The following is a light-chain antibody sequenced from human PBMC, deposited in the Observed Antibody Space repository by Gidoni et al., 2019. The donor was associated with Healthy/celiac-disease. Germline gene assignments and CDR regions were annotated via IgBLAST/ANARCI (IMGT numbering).Light chain of an antibody. J-gene: IGKJ2*01. CDR2: AAS. V-gene: IGKV1-39*01. CDR3: QQSYSTLSYT. Sequence: DIQITQSPSSLSASVGDRVTITCRASQSISSHLNWYQQKPGKAPKLLIYAASSLQSGVPSRFSGSGSGTDFTLTISSLQPEDFATYYCQQSYSTLSYTFGQGTKLEIK. CDR1: QSISSH.